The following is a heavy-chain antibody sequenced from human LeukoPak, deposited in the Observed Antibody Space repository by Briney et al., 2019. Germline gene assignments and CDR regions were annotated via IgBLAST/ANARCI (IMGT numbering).Heavy chain of an antibody. V-gene: IGHV1-69*13. CDR2: IIPIFGTA. CDR1: GGTFSSYA. CDR3: ARVGTIHYYYMDV. Sequence: ASVKVSCKASGGTFSSYAISWVRQAPGQGLEWMGVIIPIFGTANYAQKFQGRVTITADESTSTAYMELSSLRSEDTAVYYCARVGTIHYYYMDVWGKGTTVTVSS. J-gene: IGHJ6*03. D-gene: IGHD3-3*01.